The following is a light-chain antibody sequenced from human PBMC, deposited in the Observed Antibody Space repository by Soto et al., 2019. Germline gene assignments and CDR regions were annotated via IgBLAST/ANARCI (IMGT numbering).Light chain of an antibody. J-gene: IGLJ1*01. Sequence: QSVLTQPPSASGTPGQRVSISCSGSSSNIGSEAVNWFQHLPGTTPKLLIYGDCQRPSGVPDRFSGSRSGTSASLAISGLQSQDEADYYCAAWDYSLNAYVFGTGTKVTVL. V-gene: IGLV1-44*01. CDR2: GDC. CDR1: SSNIGSEA. CDR3: AAWDYSLNAYV.